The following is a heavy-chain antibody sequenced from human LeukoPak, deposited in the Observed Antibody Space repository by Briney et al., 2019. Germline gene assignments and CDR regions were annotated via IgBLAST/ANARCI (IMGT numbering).Heavy chain of an antibody. D-gene: IGHD2-15*01. J-gene: IGHJ6*03. Sequence: GGSLRLSCAASGFTFNYFSMNWVRQAPGKGLERLLYISNTGDTIYYADSVKGRFAISRDNSKNTLYLQMNSLRAEDTAVYYCAKDGSYVGSYYYYMDVWGKGTTVTVSS. CDR2: ISNTGDTI. CDR3: AKDGSYVGSYYYYMDV. V-gene: IGHV3-48*01. CDR1: GFTFNYFS.